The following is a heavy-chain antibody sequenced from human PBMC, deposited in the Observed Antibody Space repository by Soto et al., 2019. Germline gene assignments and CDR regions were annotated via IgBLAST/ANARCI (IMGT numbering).Heavy chain of an antibody. CDR1: VFSFSSYW. V-gene: IGHV3-7*03. CDR2: VKQDESEK. J-gene: IGHJ6*02. D-gene: IGHD6-13*01. CDR3: ARDLGIGAAGRGYSFYYGMDI. Sequence: GGSLRLSCAASVFSFSSYWMNWVRQAPGKGLEWVANVKQDESEKYYVDSVKGRFIISKDNAKKSLFLQINSLRVEDTAVYYCARDLGIGAAGRGYSFYYGMDIWGRGTTVTVSS.